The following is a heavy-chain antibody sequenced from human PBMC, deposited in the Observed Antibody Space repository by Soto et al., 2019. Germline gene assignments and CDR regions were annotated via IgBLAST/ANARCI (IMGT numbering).Heavy chain of an antibody. CDR2: IYYSGST. Sequence: SETLSLTCTVSGGSISSSSYYWGWIRQPPGNGLEWIGSIYYSGSTYYNPSLKSRVTISVDTSKNQFSLKLSSVTAADTAVYYCAGQIKSYYYGMDVWGQGTTVTVSS. J-gene: IGHJ6*02. CDR1: GGSISSSSYY. CDR3: AGQIKSYYYGMDV. V-gene: IGHV4-39*01.